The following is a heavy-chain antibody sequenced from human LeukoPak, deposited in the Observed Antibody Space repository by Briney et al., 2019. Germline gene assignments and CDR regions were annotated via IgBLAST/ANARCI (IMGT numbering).Heavy chain of an antibody. J-gene: IGHJ6*03. CDR3: ARGSVEMATNYYYYYMDV. CDR2: ISYDGSNK. V-gene: IGHV3-30*03. D-gene: IGHD5-24*01. CDR1: GFTFSSYG. Sequence: GGSLRLSCAASGFTFSSYGISWVRQAPGKGLEWVAVISYDGSNKYYADSVKGRFTISRDNSKNTLYLQMNSLRAEDTAVYYCARGSVEMATNYYYYYMDVWGKGTTVTISS.